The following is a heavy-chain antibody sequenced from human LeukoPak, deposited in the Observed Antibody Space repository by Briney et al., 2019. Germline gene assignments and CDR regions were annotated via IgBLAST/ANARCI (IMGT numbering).Heavy chain of an antibody. CDR2: ISSSSSYI. CDR1: GFTFSSYS. CDR3: ARNYYDSSGYYSPFDY. J-gene: IGHJ4*02. D-gene: IGHD3-22*01. Sequence: PGGSLRLSCAASGFTFSSYSMNWVRQAPGKGLEWVSPISSSSSYIYYADSVKGRFTISRDNAKNSLYLQMNSLRAEDTAVYYCARNYYDSSGYYSPFDYWGQGTLVTVSS. V-gene: IGHV3-21*01.